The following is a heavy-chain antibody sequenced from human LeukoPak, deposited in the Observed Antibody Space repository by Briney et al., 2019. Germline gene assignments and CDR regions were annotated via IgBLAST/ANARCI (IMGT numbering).Heavy chain of an antibody. D-gene: IGHD1-7*01. V-gene: IGHV3-48*03. Sequence: GGSLRLSCAASGFTSNTYEMNWVRQAPGKGLEWVSYITSSGSTIYYADYVKGRFTISRDNGKNSLYLQMNSLRAEDTAVYYCARGGWNYVFNYWGQGTLVTVSS. CDR1: GFTSNTYE. CDR3: ARGGWNYVFNY. CDR2: ITSSGSTI. J-gene: IGHJ4*02.